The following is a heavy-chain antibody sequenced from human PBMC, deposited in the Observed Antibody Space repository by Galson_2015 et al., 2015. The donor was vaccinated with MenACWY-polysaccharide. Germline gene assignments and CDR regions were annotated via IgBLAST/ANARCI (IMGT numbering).Heavy chain of an antibody. CDR2: IKEDGSEK. D-gene: IGHD5-18*01. V-gene: IGHV3-7*01. J-gene: IGHJ6*03. CDR1: GFTFSGHW. CDR3: ARAKRGYSYGYYYYYCYMDF. Sequence: SLRLSCEASGFTFSGHWMNWVRQAPGRGLEWVANIKEDGSEKSYMDSVKGRFTTSRDNAKNSLYLQMNSLRAEDTAVYYCARAKRGYSYGYYYYYCYMDFWGRGTTVTVSS.